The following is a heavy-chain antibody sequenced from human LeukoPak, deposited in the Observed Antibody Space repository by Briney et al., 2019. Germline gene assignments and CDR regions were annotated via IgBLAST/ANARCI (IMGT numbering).Heavy chain of an antibody. CDR2: ISKDGSDK. V-gene: IGHV3-30-3*01. CDR1: GFTFSDYA. D-gene: IGHD1-7*01. Sequence: GGSLRLSCAASGFTFSDYAMHWVRQAPGQGLEWVAVISKDGSDKYYPGSVRGRFTISRDNSKNTIYLQMDSLRAEDTAIYYCARDYWWNYDYWGQGTLVTVSS. CDR3: ARDYWWNYDY. J-gene: IGHJ4*02.